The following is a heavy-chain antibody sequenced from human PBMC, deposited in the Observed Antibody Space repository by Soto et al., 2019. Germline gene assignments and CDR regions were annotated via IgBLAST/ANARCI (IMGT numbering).Heavy chain of an antibody. Sequence: QVQLVQSGAEVRMPGSSVKVSCRASGGSSNNNANSWVRQAPGQGLEWMGGILPKFGTANYAQKFRGRLTITADESTRTIYMELRRLRSEDTALYYCATLQGSGTYYDDDYWGLGTQVTVSS. CDR3: ATLQGSGTYYDDDY. J-gene: IGHJ4*02. CDR1: GGSSNNNA. CDR2: ILPKFGTA. D-gene: IGHD3-10*01. V-gene: IGHV1-69*01.